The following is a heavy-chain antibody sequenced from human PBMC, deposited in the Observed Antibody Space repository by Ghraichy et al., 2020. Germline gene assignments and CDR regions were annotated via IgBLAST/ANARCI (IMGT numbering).Heavy chain of an antibody. CDR2: ISGSGGST. V-gene: IGHV3-23*01. J-gene: IGHJ4*02. CDR3: AMGDSSGYFDY. CDR1: GFTFSTYA. D-gene: IGHD3-22*01. Sequence: GGSLRLSCAASGFTFSTYAMSWVRQAPGKGLEWVSAISGSGGSTYYADSVKGRFTISRDNSKNTLYLQMNSLRVEDTAVYYCAMGDSSGYFDYWGQGTLVTVSS.